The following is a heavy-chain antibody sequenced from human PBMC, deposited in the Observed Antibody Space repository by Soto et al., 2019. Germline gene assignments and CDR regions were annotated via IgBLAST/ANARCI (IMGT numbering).Heavy chain of an antibody. D-gene: IGHD5-18*01. CDR3: ARGPPKQLWLVPYYYYGMDV. CDR1: GFTFSSYA. Sequence: PGGSLRLSCAASGFTFSSYAMHWVRQAPGKGLEWVAVISYDGSNKYYADSVKGRFTISRGNSKNTLYLQMNSLRAEDTAVYYCARGPPKQLWLVPYYYYGMDVWGQGTTVTVSS. V-gene: IGHV3-30-3*01. J-gene: IGHJ6*02. CDR2: ISYDGSNK.